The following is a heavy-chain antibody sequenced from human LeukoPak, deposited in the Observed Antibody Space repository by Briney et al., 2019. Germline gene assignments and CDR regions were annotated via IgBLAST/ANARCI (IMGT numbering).Heavy chain of an antibody. Sequence: ASVKVSCKASGYTFTSYGISWVRQAPGQGLGWMGWISTYNGNTNYAQKLQGRVTMTTDTSTSTAYMELRSLRSDDTAVYYCARDPLLLWFGERRQKGGDYFDYWGQGTLVTVSS. CDR1: GYTFTSYG. V-gene: IGHV1-18*01. CDR3: ARDPLLLWFGERRQKGGDYFDY. D-gene: IGHD3-10*01. CDR2: ISTYNGNT. J-gene: IGHJ4*02.